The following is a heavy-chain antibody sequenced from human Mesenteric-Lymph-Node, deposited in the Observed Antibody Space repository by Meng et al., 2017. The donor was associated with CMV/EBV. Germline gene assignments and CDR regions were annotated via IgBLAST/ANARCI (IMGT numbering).Heavy chain of an antibody. CDR2: INPNSDGT. D-gene: IGHD5-18*01. J-gene: IGHJ4*02. V-gene: IGHV1-2*02. CDR1: GYTFTGYY. Sequence: ASVKVSCKASGYTFTGYYMHWVRQAPGQGHEWMGWINPNSDGTNYAQKFQGRVTMTRDTSISTAYMELSSLRSDDTAVYYCARHSYGSTHLWLTRWFDYWGQGTLVTVSS. CDR3: ARHSYGSTHLWLTRWFDY.